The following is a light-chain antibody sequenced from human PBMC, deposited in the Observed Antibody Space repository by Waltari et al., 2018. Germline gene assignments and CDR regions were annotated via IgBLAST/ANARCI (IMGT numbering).Light chain of an antibody. J-gene: IGLJ1*01. Sequence: QSALTQPASVSGSPGQSITISCTGTSSAVGDNNYVSWYQQFPGKAPQLIIYDVSNRPSGVSNRFSGSKSGNTASLTISGLQAEDEADYSCTTHTSSSTYVFGTGTKVSVL. CDR2: DVS. CDR3: TTHTSSSTYV. CDR1: SSAVGDNNY. V-gene: IGLV2-14*01.